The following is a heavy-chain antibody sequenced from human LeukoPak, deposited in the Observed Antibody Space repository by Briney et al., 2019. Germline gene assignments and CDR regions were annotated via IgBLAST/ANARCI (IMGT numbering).Heavy chain of an antibody. CDR2: IKQDESEK. V-gene: IGHV3-7*01. CDR3: VRDETWNFGLSWYDGYDI. D-gene: IGHD1-7*01. Sequence: GGSLRLSCAASGFTFSNSWMSWVRQAPGKGVEWVANIKQDESEKNYVDSVEGRFTISRDNAKNSLYLQMNSLRVEDTAMYYCVRDETWNFGLSWYDGYDIWGQGTMVTVSS. CDR1: GFTFSNSW. J-gene: IGHJ3*02.